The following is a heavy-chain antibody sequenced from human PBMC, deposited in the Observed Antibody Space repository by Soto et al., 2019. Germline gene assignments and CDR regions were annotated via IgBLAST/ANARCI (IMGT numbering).Heavy chain of an antibody. CDR2: IYYSGST. Sequence: SETLSLTCSVSGASISSYYWGWIRQPPGKGLEWIGSIYYSGSTYYNPSLKSRVTISVDTSKNQFSLKLSSVTAADTAVYYCARAKTTVTTVDYWGQGTLVTVSS. D-gene: IGHD4-17*01. J-gene: IGHJ4*02. CDR3: ARAKTTVTTVDY. CDR1: GASISSYY. V-gene: IGHV4-39*01.